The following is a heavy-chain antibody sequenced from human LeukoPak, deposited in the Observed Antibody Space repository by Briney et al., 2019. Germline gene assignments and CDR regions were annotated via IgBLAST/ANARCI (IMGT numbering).Heavy chain of an antibody. CDR3: AKDRNVLHAFDV. CDR2: ISGSGGDR. CDR1: GFTFSSYA. V-gene: IGHV3-23*01. D-gene: IGHD3-16*01. J-gene: IGHJ3*01. Sequence: PGGTLRLSCAGSGFTFSSYAMSWVRQAPGKGLEWVSAISGSGGDRYYADSVKGRFTISRDNSKNTLYLQMNSLRAEDTAVYYCAKDRNVLHAFDVWGQGTMVTVSS.